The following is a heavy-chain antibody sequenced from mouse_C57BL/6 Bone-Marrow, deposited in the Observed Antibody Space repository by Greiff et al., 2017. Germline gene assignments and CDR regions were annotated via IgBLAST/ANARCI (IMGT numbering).Heavy chain of an antibody. CDR2: ISSGGSYT. CDR1: GFTFSSYG. J-gene: IGHJ2*01. V-gene: IGHV5-6*01. D-gene: IGHD1-1*01. Sequence: EVKLQESGGDFVKPGGSLKLSCAASGFTFSSYGMSWVRQTPDKRLEWVATISSGGSYTYYPDSVKGRFTISRDNANNTLYLQMSSLKSEDTAMYYCARHPLITAVVATPDYWGQGTTLTVSA. CDR3: ARHPLITAVVATPDY.